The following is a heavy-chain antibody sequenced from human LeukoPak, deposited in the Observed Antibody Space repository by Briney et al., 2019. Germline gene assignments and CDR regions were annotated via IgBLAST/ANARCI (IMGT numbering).Heavy chain of an antibody. J-gene: IGHJ6*02. V-gene: IGHV4-61*02. Sequence: PSQTLSLTCTVSGGSISGINYYWTWIRQPAGKGLEWIGRIYTTGSSNYNPSLKSRVTISVDTSNNQFSLKLSSVTAADTAVYYCARVSPSGVWDVWGQGTTVTVYS. CDR2: IYTTGSS. CDR1: GGSISGINYY. D-gene: IGHD3-10*01. CDR3: ARVSPSGVWDV.